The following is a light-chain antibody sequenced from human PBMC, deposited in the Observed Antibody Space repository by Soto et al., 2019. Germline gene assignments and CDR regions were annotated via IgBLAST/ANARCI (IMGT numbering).Light chain of an antibody. V-gene: IGKV1-5*03. CDR2: KAS. Sequence: DIQMTPSPSTLSASLGDRVTITCRARQSISSWLAWYQQKPGKAPKLLIYKASSLESGVPSRFSGSGSGTEFTLTISSLQPDDFATYYCQQYNSYRMYTFRQGTKVDIK. CDR3: QQYNSYRMYT. CDR1: QSISSW. J-gene: IGKJ2*01.